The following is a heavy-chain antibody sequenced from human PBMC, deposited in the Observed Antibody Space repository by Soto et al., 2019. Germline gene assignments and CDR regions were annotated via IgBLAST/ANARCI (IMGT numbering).Heavy chain of an antibody. Sequence: GASVKVSCKASGYTFTSYGITWVRQAPGQGLEWMGWISVYNGNTNYASRFQGRVTMTADKSTSTAYMELRSLRSEDTAVYYCAREDEEVAVAETNWFDPWGQGTLVTVSS. V-gene: IGHV1-18*01. CDR2: ISVYNGNT. D-gene: IGHD6-19*01. CDR1: GYTFTSYG. CDR3: AREDEEVAVAETNWFDP. J-gene: IGHJ5*02.